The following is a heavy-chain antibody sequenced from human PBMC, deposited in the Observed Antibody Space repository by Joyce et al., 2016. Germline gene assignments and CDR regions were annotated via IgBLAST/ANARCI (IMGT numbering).Heavy chain of an antibody. CDR3: ARDLGYFDY. Sequence: EVHLVESGGGLVKPGGSLRLSCAASGFTFSNYNMNWVRQAPWKGLEWVSSINSGTTYKYYADSVQGRFTISRDNAKNSLYLQMNSLRAEDTAVYYCARDLGYFDYWGQGTLVTVSS. J-gene: IGHJ4*02. CDR1: GFTFSNYN. CDR2: INSGTTYK. V-gene: IGHV3-21*01.